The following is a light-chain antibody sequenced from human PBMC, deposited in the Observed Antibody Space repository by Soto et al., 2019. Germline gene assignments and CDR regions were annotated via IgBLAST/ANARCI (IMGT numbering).Light chain of an antibody. V-gene: IGKV3-15*01. CDR1: QSISSD. CDR2: GAS. J-gene: IGKJ5*01. Sequence: EIVMTHSPSTLAVSPGGRSNLSCRASQSISSDVAWYQQKPGQAPRLLIYGASTTATGIPASFSGSGSATEFTLTISSLKSADFAAYYCQQRSNWHTITLGQGTRLEIK. CDR3: QQRSNWHTIT.